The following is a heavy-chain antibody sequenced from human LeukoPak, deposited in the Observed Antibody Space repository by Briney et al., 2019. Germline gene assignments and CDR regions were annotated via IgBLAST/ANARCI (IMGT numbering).Heavy chain of an antibody. CDR2: INNGGGNT. D-gene: IGHD7-27*01. J-gene: IGHJ4*02. CDR3: AKEEMGIPSEDFDY. Sequence: GGSLRLSCAASGFTFSSYAMSWVRQAPGKGLEWVSSINNGGGNTYYADSVRGRFTISRDNSKNTLYLQMNSLRAEDTAVYYCAKEEMGIPSEDFDYWGQGTLVTVSS. V-gene: IGHV3-23*01. CDR1: GFTFSSYA.